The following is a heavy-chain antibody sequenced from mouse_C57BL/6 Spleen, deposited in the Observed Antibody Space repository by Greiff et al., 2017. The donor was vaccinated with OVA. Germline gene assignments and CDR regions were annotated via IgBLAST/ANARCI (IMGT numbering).Heavy chain of an antibody. CDR1: GYAFSSSW. V-gene: IGHV1-82*01. Sequence: VQLQQSGPELVKPGASVKISCKASGYAFSSSWMNWVKQRPGKGLEWIGRIYPGDGDTNYNGKFKGKATLTADKSSSTAYMQLSSLTSEDSAVYFCARKGYSNLYFDYWGQGTTLTVSS. CDR2: IYPGDGDT. CDR3: ARKGYSNLYFDY. J-gene: IGHJ2*01. D-gene: IGHD2-5*01.